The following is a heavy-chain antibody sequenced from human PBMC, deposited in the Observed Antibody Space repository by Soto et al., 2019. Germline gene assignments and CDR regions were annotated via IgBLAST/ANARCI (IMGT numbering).Heavy chain of an antibody. Sequence: GGSLRLSCAASGFTVSSNYMSWVRQAPGKGLEWVSVIYSVGSTYYADSVKGRFTISRDNSKNTLYLQMNSLRAEDTAVYYCARGLDYYGSGSYAAFDIWGQGTMVTVSS. D-gene: IGHD3-10*01. CDR2: IYSVGST. J-gene: IGHJ3*02. CDR1: GFTVSSNY. V-gene: IGHV3-53*01. CDR3: ARGLDYYGSGSYAAFDI.